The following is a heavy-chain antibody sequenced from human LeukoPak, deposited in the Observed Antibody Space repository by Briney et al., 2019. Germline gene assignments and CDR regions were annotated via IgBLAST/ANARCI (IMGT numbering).Heavy chain of an antibody. CDR2: INRDGPT. J-gene: IGHJ6*02. CDR1: GFTVSNNY. CDR3: GRGGYDMYD. V-gene: IGHV3-66*01. Sequence: SGGSLRLSCAASGFTVSNNYVSWVRQPPGKGLEWVSTINRDGPTFHADSLKGRFTISRDNSRNTLYLQMNSLRAEDTAVYYCGRGGYDMYDWGQGTTVSVSS. D-gene: IGHD2-2*01.